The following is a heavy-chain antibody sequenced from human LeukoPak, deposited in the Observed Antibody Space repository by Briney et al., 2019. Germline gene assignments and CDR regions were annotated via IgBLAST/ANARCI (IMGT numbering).Heavy chain of an antibody. D-gene: IGHD6-19*01. CDR3: AKDPYSSGTPYYFDY. J-gene: IGHJ4*02. CDR2: INSDGSST. V-gene: IGHV3-74*01. Sequence: GGSLRLSCAASGFTFSSYWMHWVRQAPGKGLVWVSRINSDGSSTSYADSVKGRFTISRDNAKNTLYLQMNSLRAEDTAVYYCAKDPYSSGTPYYFDYWGQGTLVTVSS. CDR1: GFTFSSYW.